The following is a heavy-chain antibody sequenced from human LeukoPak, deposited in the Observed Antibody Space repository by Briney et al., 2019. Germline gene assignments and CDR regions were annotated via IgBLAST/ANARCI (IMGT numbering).Heavy chain of an antibody. V-gene: IGHV7-4-1*02. Sequence: ASVKVSCKASRYTFISYAMNWVRQAPGQGLEWMGWINTNTGNPTYAQGFTGRFVFSLDTSVSTAYLQISSLKAEDTAVYYCARDLPDSYYDFWSGPWAGAFDIWGQGTMVTVSS. CDR1: RYTFISYA. J-gene: IGHJ3*02. D-gene: IGHD3-3*01. CDR2: INTNTGNP. CDR3: ARDLPDSYYDFWSGPWAGAFDI.